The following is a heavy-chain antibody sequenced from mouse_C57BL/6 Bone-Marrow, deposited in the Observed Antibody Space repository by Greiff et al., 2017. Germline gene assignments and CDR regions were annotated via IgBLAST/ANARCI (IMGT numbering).Heavy chain of an antibody. J-gene: IGHJ1*03. CDR3: SHYYGSSYGYFDV. CDR1: GYTFTSYG. CDR2: IYPRSGNT. V-gene: IGHV1-81*01. Sequence: QVQLKQSGAELARPGASVKLSCKASGYTFTSYGISWVKQRTGQGLEWIGEIYPRSGNTYYNEKFKGKATLTADKSSSTAYMELSSLTSADSAVYFCSHYYGSSYGYFDVWGTGTTVTVSS. D-gene: IGHD1-1*01.